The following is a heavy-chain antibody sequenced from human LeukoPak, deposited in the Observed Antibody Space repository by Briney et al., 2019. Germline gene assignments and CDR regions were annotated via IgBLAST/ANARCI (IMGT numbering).Heavy chain of an antibody. D-gene: IGHD3-10*01. CDR2: IYYSGST. CDR3: ARVHPAGYYGSGSEVFDY. Sequence: SETLSLTCTVSGGSISSGDYYWSWIRQPPGKGLEWIGYIYYSGSTYYNPSLKSRVTISVDTSKNQFSLKLSSVTAADTAVYYCARVHPAGYYGSGSEVFDYWGQGTLVTVSS. V-gene: IGHV4-30-4*01. CDR1: GGSISSGDYY. J-gene: IGHJ4*02.